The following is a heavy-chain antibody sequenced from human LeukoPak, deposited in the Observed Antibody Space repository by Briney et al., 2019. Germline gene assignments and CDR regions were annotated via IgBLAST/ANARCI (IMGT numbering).Heavy chain of an antibody. D-gene: IGHD5-18*01. CDR1: GYTFTGYY. CDR3: ARCPPWSVTLDTIFDY. V-gene: IGHV1-2*02. CDR2: INPNSGGT. Sequence: ASVKVSCKASGYTFTGYYMHWVRQAPGQGLAWMGWINPNSGGTNYAQKFQGRVTMTRDTSISTAYMELSRLRSDDTAVYYCARCPPWSVTLDTIFDYWGQGTLVTVSS. J-gene: IGHJ4*02.